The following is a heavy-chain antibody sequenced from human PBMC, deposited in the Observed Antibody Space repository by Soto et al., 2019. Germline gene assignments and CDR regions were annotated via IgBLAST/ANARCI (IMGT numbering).Heavy chain of an antibody. J-gene: IGHJ6*03. V-gene: IGHV3-7*01. CDR3: ARDSRYSSSWYVHYYYYMDV. D-gene: IGHD6-13*01. CDR2: IKQDGSEK. CDR1: GFTFSSYW. Sequence: GGSLRLSCAASGFTFSSYWMSWVRQAPGKGLEWVANIKQDGSEKYYVDSVKGRFTISRDNAKNSLYLQMNSLRAEDTAVYYCARDSRYSSSWYVHYYYYMDVWGKGTTVTVSS.